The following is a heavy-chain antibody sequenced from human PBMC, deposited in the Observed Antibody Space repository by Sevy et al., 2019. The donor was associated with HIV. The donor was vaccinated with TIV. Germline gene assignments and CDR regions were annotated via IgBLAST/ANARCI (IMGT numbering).Heavy chain of an antibody. J-gene: IGHJ6*02. D-gene: IGHD2-2*01. CDR2: IYYSGST. Sequence: SETLSLTCTVSGGSISSYYWSWIRQPPGKGLEWIGYIYYSGSTNYNPSLKSLVTISVDTSKNQFSLKLSSVTAADTAVYYCARHQESTYYYYYYGMDVWGQGTTVTVSS. V-gene: IGHV4-59*08. CDR1: GGSISSYY. CDR3: ARHQESTYYYYYYGMDV.